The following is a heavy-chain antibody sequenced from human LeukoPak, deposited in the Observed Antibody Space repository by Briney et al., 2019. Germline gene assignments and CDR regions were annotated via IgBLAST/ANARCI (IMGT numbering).Heavy chain of an antibody. CDR2: ISSSGSTI. CDR3: ARDFLAWTDSVATSFWGGFDY. D-gene: IGHD5-12*01. CDR1: GFTFSSYE. J-gene: IGHJ4*02. Sequence: GGSLRLSCAASGFTFSSYEMNWVRQAPGKGLEWVSYISSSGSTIYYADSVKGRFTISRDNAKNSLYLQMNSLRAEDTAVYYCARDFLAWTDSVATSFWGGFDYWGQGTLVTVSS. V-gene: IGHV3-48*03.